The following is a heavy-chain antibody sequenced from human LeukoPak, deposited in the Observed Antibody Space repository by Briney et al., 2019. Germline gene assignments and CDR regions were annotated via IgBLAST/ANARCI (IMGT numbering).Heavy chain of an antibody. CDR2: IYYSGST. Sequence: SETLSLTCTVSGGSISSSSYYWGWIRQPPGKGLEWIGSIYYSGSTYYNPSLKSRVTISVDTSKNQFSLKLSSVTAADTAVYYCARRRYGSGWPFDYWGQGTLVTVSS. D-gene: IGHD6-19*01. CDR3: ARRRYGSGWPFDY. CDR1: GGSISSSSYY. V-gene: IGHV4-39*01. J-gene: IGHJ4*02.